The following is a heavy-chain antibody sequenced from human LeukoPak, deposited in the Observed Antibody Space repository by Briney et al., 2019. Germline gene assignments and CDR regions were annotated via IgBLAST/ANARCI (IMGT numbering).Heavy chain of an antibody. D-gene: IGHD2-2*01. CDR1: GFTFSNYD. V-gene: IGHV3-13*01. J-gene: IGHJ6*02. CDR3: ARGSCSSSSCYERLNGLDV. CDR2: FHTAGDT. Sequence: GGSLRLSCAASGFTFSNYDMHWVRQATGKGLEWVSAFHTAGDTHYSGSVKGRFATSRENAKNSFYLQMDNLRAGDTAVYYCARGSCSSSSCYERLNGLDVWGQGTPVTVSS.